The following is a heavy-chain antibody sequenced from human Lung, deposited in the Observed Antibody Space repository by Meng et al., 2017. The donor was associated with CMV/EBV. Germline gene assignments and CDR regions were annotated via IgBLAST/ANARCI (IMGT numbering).Heavy chain of an antibody. CDR2: ISSTGNII. CDR1: GFIFNTYE. V-gene: IGHV3-48*03. CDR3: ARDGYCSSPDCHLPERYFDH. J-gene: IGHJ4*02. Sequence: GESLKISCAASGFIFNTYEMNWVRQAPGKGLEWVSYISSTGNIIYYAESLKGRFTISRDNARNSMYLQMNSLRVEDTAVYYCARDGYCSSPDCHLPERYFDHWGQGALVTVSS. D-gene: IGHD2-2*03.